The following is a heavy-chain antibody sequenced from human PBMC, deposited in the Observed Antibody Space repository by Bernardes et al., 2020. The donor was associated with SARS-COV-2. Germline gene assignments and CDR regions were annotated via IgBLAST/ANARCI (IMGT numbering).Heavy chain of an antibody. CDR2: INHSGST. Sequence: ETLSHTCAVYGGSFSGYYWSWIRQPPGKGLEWIGEINHSGSTNYNPSLKSRVTISVDTSKNQFSLKLSSVTAADTAVYYCARGKLWLRTPFDYWGQGTLVTVSS. CDR3: ARGKLWLRTPFDY. V-gene: IGHV4-34*01. D-gene: IGHD5-18*01. J-gene: IGHJ4*02. CDR1: GGSFSGYY.